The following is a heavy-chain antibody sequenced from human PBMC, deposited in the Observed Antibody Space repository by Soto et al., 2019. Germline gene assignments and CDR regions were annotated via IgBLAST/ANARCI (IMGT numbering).Heavy chain of an antibody. CDR1: GFTFPNYA. D-gene: IGHD2-2*01. V-gene: IGHV3-23*01. CDR2: VTGRASST. CDR3: AKHLTSKKNQRLWADAFHI. Sequence: EVRLLESGGGLVQPGGSLRLSCAASGFTFPNYAMSWVRQAPGKGLEWVSVVTGRASSTYYADSVEGRFTISRDNSRNTLFLQMNSLGAEDTAVYCCAKHLTSKKNQRLWADAFHIWGRGTNLTVSS. J-gene: IGHJ3*02.